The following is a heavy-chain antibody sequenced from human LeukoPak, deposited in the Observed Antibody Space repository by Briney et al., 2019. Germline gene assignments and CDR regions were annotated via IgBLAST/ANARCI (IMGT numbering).Heavy chain of an antibody. CDR3: AKPLIAAAGTPDC. V-gene: IGHV3-30*02. CDR2: IRYDGSNK. CDR1: GFTFSSYG. J-gene: IGHJ4*02. Sequence: PGGSLSLSCRASGFTFSSYGMHWGRPAPAGGVVWVAFIRYDGSNKYYADSVKGRFTISRDNSKNTLYLQMNSLRAEDTAVYYCAKPLIAAAGTPDCWGQGTLVTVSS. D-gene: IGHD6-13*01.